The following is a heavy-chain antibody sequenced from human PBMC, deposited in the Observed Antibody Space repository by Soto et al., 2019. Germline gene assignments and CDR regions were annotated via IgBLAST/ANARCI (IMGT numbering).Heavy chain of an antibody. CDR3: ARTTVARSGYFFDS. J-gene: IGHJ4*02. CDR1: GFSLRSTGMC. V-gene: IGHV2-70*01. CDR2: IDGDDDK. D-gene: IGHD3-3*01. Sequence: SGPTLVNPTQTLTLTCTFSGFSLRSTGMCVSWIRQPPGKALEWLALIDGDDDKYYSTSLETRLTISKDTSKNQVVLTMTNIDPVDTATYYCARTTVARSGYFFDSWGQGTLVTVSS.